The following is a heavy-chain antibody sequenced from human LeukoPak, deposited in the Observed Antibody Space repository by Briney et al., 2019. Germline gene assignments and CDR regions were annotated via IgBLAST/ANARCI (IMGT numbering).Heavy chain of an antibody. Sequence: PGGSLRLSCAASGFTFSSYGMHWVRQAPAKGLEWVAVISYDGSNKYYADSVKGRFTISRDNSKNTLYLQMNSLRAEDTAVYYCAKGERLYSYGYQVDYWGQGTLVTVSS. D-gene: IGHD5-18*01. CDR3: AKGERLYSYGYQVDY. J-gene: IGHJ4*02. CDR1: GFTFSSYG. CDR2: ISYDGSNK. V-gene: IGHV3-30*18.